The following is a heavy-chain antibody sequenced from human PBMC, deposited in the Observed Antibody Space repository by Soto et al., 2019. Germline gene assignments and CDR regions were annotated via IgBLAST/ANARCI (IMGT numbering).Heavy chain of an antibody. J-gene: IGHJ6*02. CDR2: IRSKANSYAT. D-gene: IGHD3-3*01. CDR1: GFTFSGSA. CDR3: TRPYYDFGSGYHNPADDYYYGMDV. Sequence: GGSLRLSCAASGFTFSGSAMHWVRQASGKGLEWVGRIRSKANSYATAYAASVKGRFTISRDDSKNTAYLQMNSLKTEDTAVYYCTRPYYDFGSGYHNPADDYYYGMDVWGQGTTVTVSS. V-gene: IGHV3-73*01.